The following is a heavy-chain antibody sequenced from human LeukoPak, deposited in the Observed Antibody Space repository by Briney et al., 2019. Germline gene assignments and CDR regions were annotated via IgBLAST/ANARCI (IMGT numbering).Heavy chain of an antibody. D-gene: IGHD5-18*01. J-gene: IGHJ6*03. CDR1: GDSISYFY. V-gene: IGHV4-4*07. CDR2: ISGSGST. Sequence: SETLSLTCSVSGDSISYFYWSWIRQAAGKGLEWIGRISGSGSTDYNASLKSRVTMSVDTSKNQLSLKVISVTAADTAVYYCARGRAGRGYSYVIYYYYYMDVWGKGTTVTVSS. CDR3: ARGRAGRGYSYVIYYYYYMDV.